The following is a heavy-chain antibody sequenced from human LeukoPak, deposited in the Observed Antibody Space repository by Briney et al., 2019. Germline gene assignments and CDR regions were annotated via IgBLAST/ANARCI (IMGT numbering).Heavy chain of an antibody. V-gene: IGHV3-30-3*01. CDR1: GFTFSSYA. CDR3: AKGKNAIAAAGIYRHYYYYYGMDV. D-gene: IGHD6-13*01. J-gene: IGHJ6*02. Sequence: PGGSLRLSCAASGFTFSSYAMHWVRQAPGKGLEWVAAISYDGSNKYYTDSVKGRFTISRDNSKNTLYLQMNSLRAEDTAVYYCAKGKNAIAAAGIYRHYYYYYGMDVWGQGTTVTVSS. CDR2: ISYDGSNK.